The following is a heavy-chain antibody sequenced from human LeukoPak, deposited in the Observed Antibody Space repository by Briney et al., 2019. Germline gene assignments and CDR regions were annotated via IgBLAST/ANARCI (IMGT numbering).Heavy chain of an antibody. Sequence: GGSLRLSCVTSGFTFSNHGMNWVRQAPGKGLEWVAFIPDGGSRRYYADSVKGRFTVSRDNAKNSLYLQMNSLRVEDTALYYCARGPVLGYYFESWGPGTLVTVSP. CDR3: ARGPVLGYYFES. D-gene: IGHD3-10*02. CDR2: IPDGGSRR. V-gene: IGHV3-48*03. J-gene: IGHJ4*02. CDR1: GFTFSNHG.